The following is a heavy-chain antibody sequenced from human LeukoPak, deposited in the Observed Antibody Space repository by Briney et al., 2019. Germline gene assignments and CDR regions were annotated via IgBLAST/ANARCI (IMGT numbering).Heavy chain of an antibody. J-gene: IGHJ5*02. Sequence: SETLSHTCTVSGDSMSTYYWSWIRQSPGQGLEWIGHIYTSGSTNYNPSLKSRVTISVDTSNNQFSLRLSSVTATDTAVYYCARHPYSGAYFRNNWFDPWGQGTLVTVSS. D-gene: IGHD1-26*01. V-gene: IGHV4-4*09. CDR2: IYTSGST. CDR3: ARHPYSGAYFRNNWFDP. CDR1: GDSMSTYY.